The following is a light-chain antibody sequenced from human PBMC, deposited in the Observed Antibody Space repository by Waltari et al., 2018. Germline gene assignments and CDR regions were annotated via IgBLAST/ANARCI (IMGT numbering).Light chain of an antibody. CDR3: QQYGSSPWT. CDR2: GAS. V-gene: IGKV3-20*01. CDR1: QSVSISY. J-gene: IGKJ1*01. Sequence: DIVLTQSPGTLSLSPGERAPLSCRASQSVSISYLAWYQQKPGQAPRVLIHGASNRATGIPDRFSGSGSGTDFTLTISRLEPEDFAVYYCQQYGSSPWTFGQGTKVEIK.